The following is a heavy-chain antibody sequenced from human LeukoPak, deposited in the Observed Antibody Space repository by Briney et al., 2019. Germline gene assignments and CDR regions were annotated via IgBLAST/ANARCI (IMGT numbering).Heavy chain of an antibody. J-gene: IGHJ4*02. CDR1: GITFTKAW. CDR3: TTGQGYYYDGSGPIDH. D-gene: IGHD3-22*01. Sequence: GGSLRLSCAASGITFTKAWMSWVRQAPGKGLEWVGRIKSKSDGGTPDYAAPVKGRFTISRDDSKNTLYLQMNSLKTEDTAVYYCTTGQGYYYDGSGPIDHWGQGTLVTVSS. CDR2: IKSKSDGGTP. V-gene: IGHV3-15*01.